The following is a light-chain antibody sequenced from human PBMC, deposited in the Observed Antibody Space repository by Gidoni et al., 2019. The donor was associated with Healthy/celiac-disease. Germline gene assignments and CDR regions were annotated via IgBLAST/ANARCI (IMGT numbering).Light chain of an antibody. CDR1: QSVSSN. V-gene: IGKV3-15*01. CDR2: GAS. CDR3: QQYNNWPPIT. Sequence: EVVRTQSQATLSVSPGERATLSCRASQSVSSNLAWYQQKPGQAPRLLIYGASTRATGIPARFSGSGSGTEFTLTISSLQSEDFAVYYCQQYNNWPPITFGRGTKVEIK. J-gene: IGKJ4*01.